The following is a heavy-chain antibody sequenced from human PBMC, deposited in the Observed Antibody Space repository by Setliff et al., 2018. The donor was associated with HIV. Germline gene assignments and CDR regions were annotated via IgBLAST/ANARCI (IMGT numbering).Heavy chain of an antibody. CDR3: AREGPNPYYRDTSGYYSYWYFDL. J-gene: IGHJ2*01. CDR2: IKQDGGEE. Sequence: GGSLRLSCAASGFTSSSYWMSWVRQAPGKGLEWVANIKQDGGEENYADSVKGRFTISRDNAKNSLYLQMSSLRAQDTAVYYCAREGPNPYYRDTSGYYSYWYFDLWGRGTLVTVST. V-gene: IGHV3-7*03. CDR1: GFTSSSYW. D-gene: IGHD3-22*01.